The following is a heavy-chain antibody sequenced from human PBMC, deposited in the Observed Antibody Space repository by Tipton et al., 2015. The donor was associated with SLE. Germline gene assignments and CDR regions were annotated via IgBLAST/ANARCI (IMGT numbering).Heavy chain of an antibody. CDR1: GGTFSSYA. CDR3: AIRSVAGLGSVDY. Sequence: QSGAEVKKPGSSVKVSCKASGGTFSSYAISWVRQAPGQGLEWMGGIIPLFGPANNAQTFQGRVTITTDESMSTAYMELSSLRSEDTAVYYCAIRSVAGLGSVDYWGQGTLVTVSS. D-gene: IGHD6-19*01. J-gene: IGHJ4*02. CDR2: IIPLFGPA. V-gene: IGHV1-69*05.